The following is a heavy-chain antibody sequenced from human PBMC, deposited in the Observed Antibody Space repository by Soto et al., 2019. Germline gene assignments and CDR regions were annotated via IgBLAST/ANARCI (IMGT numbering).Heavy chain of an antibody. CDR3: AREGGESSDGLYYFDS. Sequence: SETLSLTCTVSGGSISSGDYYWSWIRQPPGKGLEWIGHIYYSGNTDYNPSLKSRLAISIDTSKNQFSLKLSSVTAADTAVYFCAREGGESSDGLYYFDSWGQGPLVTVSS. D-gene: IGHD3-16*01. J-gene: IGHJ4*02. V-gene: IGHV4-30-4*02. CDR2: IYYSGNT. CDR1: GGSISSGDYY.